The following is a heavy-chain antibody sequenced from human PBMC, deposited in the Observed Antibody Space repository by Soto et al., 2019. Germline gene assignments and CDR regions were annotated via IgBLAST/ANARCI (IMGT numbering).Heavy chain of an antibody. CDR2: ISGSSSTM. CDR1: GFTFSSYS. J-gene: IGHJ4*02. V-gene: IGHV3-48*01. CDR3: ARGSYSSSHFDY. D-gene: IGHD6-13*01. Sequence: PGGSLRLSCAASGFTFSSYSMNWVRQAPGKGLEWVSYISGSSSTMYYADSVKGRFTISRDYAKNSLYLQMNSLRADDTAVYYCARGSYSSSHFDYWGQGTLVTVSS.